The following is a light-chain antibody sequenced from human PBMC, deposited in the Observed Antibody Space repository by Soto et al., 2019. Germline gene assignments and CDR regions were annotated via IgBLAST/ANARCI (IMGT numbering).Light chain of an antibody. J-gene: IGKJ2*01. CDR1: QRISSTY. CDR3: QQYAKSPLYT. Sequence: EIVLTQPPGTLSLSPGESATLSCRASQRISSTYLAWYHQKRGQAPRLLIYDASSRATGISDRFSGSGSGTDFTLTISRLEPEDFGVYYCQQYAKSPLYTFGQGTKVDIK. V-gene: IGKV3-20*01. CDR2: DAS.